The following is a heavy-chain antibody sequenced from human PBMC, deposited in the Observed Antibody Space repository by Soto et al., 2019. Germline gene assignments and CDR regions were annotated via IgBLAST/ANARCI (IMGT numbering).Heavy chain of an antibody. Sequence: SETLSLTCTVSGGSISSGGYYWSWIRQHPGKGLEWIGYIYYSGSTYYNPSLKSRVTMSVDTSKNQFSLKLSSVTAADTAVYYCARDNGYCSGGSCFYFDYWGQGTLVTVSS. CDR1: GGSISSGGYY. CDR2: IYYSGST. CDR3: ARDNGYCSGGSCFYFDY. V-gene: IGHV4-31*03. J-gene: IGHJ4*02. D-gene: IGHD2-15*01.